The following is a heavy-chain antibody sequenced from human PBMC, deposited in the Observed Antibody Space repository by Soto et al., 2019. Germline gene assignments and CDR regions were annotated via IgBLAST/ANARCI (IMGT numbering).Heavy chain of an antibody. CDR2: IYPGDSDT. CDR3: ARQQRYSSGWGPYYYGMDV. J-gene: IGHJ6*02. D-gene: IGHD6-19*01. CDR1: GYSFTSYW. Sequence: ETLKISSKGSGYSFTSYWIGCVLQMPGKGLEWMGIIYPGDSDTRYSPSFQGQVTISADKSISTAYLQWSSLKASDTAMYYCARQQRYSSGWGPYYYGMDVWGQGTTVTVSS. V-gene: IGHV5-51*01.